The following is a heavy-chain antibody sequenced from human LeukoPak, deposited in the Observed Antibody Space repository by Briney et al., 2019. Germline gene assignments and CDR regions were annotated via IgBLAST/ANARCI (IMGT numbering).Heavy chain of an antibody. V-gene: IGHV1-3*01. J-gene: IGHJ4*02. Sequence: KFQGRVTITRDTSASTAYMELSNLRSEDTAVYYCARSGGDSVDYWGQGTLVTVSS. CDR3: ARSGGDSVDY. D-gene: IGHD2-21*02.